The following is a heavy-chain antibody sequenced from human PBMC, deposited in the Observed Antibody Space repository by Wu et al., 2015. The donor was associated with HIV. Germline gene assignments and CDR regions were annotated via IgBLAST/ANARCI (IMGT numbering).Heavy chain of an antibody. V-gene: IGHV1-24*01. CDR2: FDPEDEET. CDR3: AVSAYDTSLDY. J-gene: IGHJ4*02. CDR1: GGIFSNYD. D-gene: IGHD3-22*01. Sequence: QVQLVQSGAEVKKPGSSVKVSCKASGGIFSNYDINWVRQAPGKGLVWMGGFDPEDEETIYAQEFQGRIIMTEDTSTDTAYMELSSLRSHDTAVYYCAVSAYDTSLDYWGQGTLVTVSS.